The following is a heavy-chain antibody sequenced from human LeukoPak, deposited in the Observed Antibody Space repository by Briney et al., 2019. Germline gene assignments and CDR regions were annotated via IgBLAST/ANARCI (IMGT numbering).Heavy chain of an antibody. CDR1: GGSIGTYY. Sequence: SETLSLTCTVSGGSIGTYYWSWVRQSPGKGLEWIGYIYVTGNRYNPSLQSRVTISVDTSRNQFFLKMSSVTAADTAVYYCARHIGGGIEDMDVWGKGTKVTVSS. CDR3: ARHIGGGIEDMDV. J-gene: IGHJ6*03. V-gene: IGHV4-59*08. D-gene: IGHD3-16*02. CDR2: IYVTGN.